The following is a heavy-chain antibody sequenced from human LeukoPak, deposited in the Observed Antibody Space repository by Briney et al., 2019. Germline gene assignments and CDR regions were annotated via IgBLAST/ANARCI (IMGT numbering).Heavy chain of an antibody. J-gene: IGHJ4*02. Sequence: GRSLRLSCAASGFTFSSYGMHWVRQAPGKGLEWVAVISYDGSNKYYVDSVKGRFTISRDNSKNTLYLQMNSLRAEDTAVYYCAKDEEYSSSWTHLDYWGQGTLVTVSS. CDR1: GFTFSSYG. CDR2: ISYDGSNK. V-gene: IGHV3-30*18. D-gene: IGHD6-13*01. CDR3: AKDEEYSSSWTHLDY.